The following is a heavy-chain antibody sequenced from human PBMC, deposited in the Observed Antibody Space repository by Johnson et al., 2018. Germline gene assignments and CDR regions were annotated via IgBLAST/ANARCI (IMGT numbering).Heavy chain of an antibody. CDR1: GFTFSSYA. D-gene: IGHD4-11*01. V-gene: IGHV3-23*04. Sequence: VQLVQSGGGLVQPGGSLRLSCAASGFTFSSYAMSWVRQAPGKGLEWVSAISGGGGGTYYADSVKGRFTISKDSSNNTLYLHMNSLKAADTAVYYCATHLPGSNGNYYYYYMDVWGKGTTVTVSS. CDR3: ATHLPGSNGNYYYYYMDV. J-gene: IGHJ6*03. CDR2: ISGGGGGT.